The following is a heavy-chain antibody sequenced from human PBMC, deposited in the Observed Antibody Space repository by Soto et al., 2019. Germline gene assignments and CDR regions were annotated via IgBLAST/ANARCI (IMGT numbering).Heavy chain of an antibody. CDR1: GFDFSSNS. D-gene: IGHD2-15*01. Sequence: VQLLESGGGLVQPVGSLRLSCVASGFDFSSNSMTWARQAPGKGLEWVGGISRGGDITFYRDSVKVRFTISRDISKNTLFLQMNSLIVEDTDTYFCSKWSGFGDAWGQGTLVTDSS. CDR2: ISRGGDIT. CDR3: SKWSGFGDA. J-gene: IGHJ5*02. V-gene: IGHV3-23*01.